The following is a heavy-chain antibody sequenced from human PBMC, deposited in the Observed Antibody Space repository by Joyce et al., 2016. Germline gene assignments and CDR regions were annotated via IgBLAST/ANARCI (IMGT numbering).Heavy chain of an antibody. D-gene: IGHD2-15*01. CDR1: GASFSSYL. V-gene: IGHV4-59*01. CDR3: ARDGGYCSGGICYTFFDY. J-gene: IGHJ4*02. Sequence: VQLQESGPGVVKPSETLSLTCTVSGASFSSYLGSWIRRSPGKGLEWLGYIYDRGSTNYNPSLKSRVTISADTSRKQISLRATSVTAADTAVYYCARDGGYCSGGICYTFFDYWGQGTLVTVSS. CDR2: IYDRGST.